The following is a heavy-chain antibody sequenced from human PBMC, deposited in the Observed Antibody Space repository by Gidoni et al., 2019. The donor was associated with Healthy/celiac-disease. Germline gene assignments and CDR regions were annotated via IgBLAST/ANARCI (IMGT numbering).Heavy chain of an antibody. V-gene: IGHV3-9*01. Sequence: EVQLVESGGGVGQPGRYRRHSWAATGLTVDDYAMHLVLPAPGHGLELVSGISWNSGSIGYADSVKGRFTISSDNAKNSLYLQMNSLRAEDTALYYCAKDMTSSGWYYFDYWGQGTLVTVSS. CDR3: AKDMTSSGWYYFDY. J-gene: IGHJ4*02. CDR2: ISWNSGSI. CDR1: GLTVDDYA. D-gene: IGHD6-19*01.